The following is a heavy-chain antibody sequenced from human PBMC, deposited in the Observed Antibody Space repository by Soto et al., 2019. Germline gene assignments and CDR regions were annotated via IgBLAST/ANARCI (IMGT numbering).Heavy chain of an antibody. Sequence: GGSLRLSCAASGFTFSNYAMSWVRQAPGKGLEWVSGISGSGGSTYYADSVKGRFTIYRDNSKNTLYLQMNSLTAEDTAVYYCAKGRGIGYFDYWGQGTLVTVSS. CDR1: GFTFSNYA. J-gene: IGHJ4*02. CDR3: AKGRGIGYFDY. V-gene: IGHV3-23*01. D-gene: IGHD3-16*01. CDR2: ISGSGGST.